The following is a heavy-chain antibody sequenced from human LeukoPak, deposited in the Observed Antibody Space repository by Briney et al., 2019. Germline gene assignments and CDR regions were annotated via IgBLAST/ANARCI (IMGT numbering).Heavy chain of an antibody. D-gene: IGHD3-3*01. CDR2: INPNSGGT. V-gene: IGHV1-2*02. CDR3: ARALKARLLYGGNAFDI. Sequence: EASVKVSCKASGYTFTGYYMHWVRQAPGQGLEWMGWINPNSGGTNYAQKFQGRVTMTRDTSISTAYMELSRLRSDDTAVYYCARALKARLLYGGNAFDIWDQGTMVTVSS. J-gene: IGHJ3*02. CDR1: GYTFTGYY.